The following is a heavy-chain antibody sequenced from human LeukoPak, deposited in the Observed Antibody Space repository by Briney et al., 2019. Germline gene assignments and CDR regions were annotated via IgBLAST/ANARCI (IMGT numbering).Heavy chain of an antibody. CDR3: ARGGSEYDFWSGYYPTSYYYYMDV. CDR1: GGSFSGYY. D-gene: IGHD3-3*01. Sequence: SETLSLTCAVYGGSFSGYYWSWIRQPPGKGLEWIGEINHSGSTNYNPSLKSRVTISVDTSKNQFSLKLSSVTAADTAVYYCARGGSEYDFWSGYYPTSYYYYMDVWGKGTTVTVSS. J-gene: IGHJ6*03. CDR2: INHSGST. V-gene: IGHV4-34*01.